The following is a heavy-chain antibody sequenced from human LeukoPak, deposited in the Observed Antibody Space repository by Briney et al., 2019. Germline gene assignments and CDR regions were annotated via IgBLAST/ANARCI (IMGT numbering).Heavy chain of an antibody. CDR3: ARGLWWSKYYFDY. CDR1: GFTFTNYA. D-gene: IGHD2-21*01. Sequence: GGSLRLSCAASGFTFTNYAMSWVRQAPGKGLDFVSSISNSGETTNYADSVKGRFTISRDNSKNTLYLQMNSLRAEDTAVYYCARGLWWSKYYFDYWGQGTLVTVSS. CDR2: ISNSGETT. V-gene: IGHV3-23*01. J-gene: IGHJ4*02.